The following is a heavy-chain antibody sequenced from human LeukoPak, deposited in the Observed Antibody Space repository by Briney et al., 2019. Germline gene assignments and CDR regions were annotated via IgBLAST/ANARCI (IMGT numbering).Heavy chain of an antibody. CDR3: ARGGYYGSGNDFRFDP. Sequence: SETLSLTCTVSGGSISSSSYYWGWIRQPPGKGLEWIGYIYYSGSTNYNPSLKSRVTISVDTSKNQFSLKLTSVTAADTAVCFCARGGYYGSGNDFRFDPWGQGTLVTVSS. CDR1: GGSISSSSYY. J-gene: IGHJ5*02. D-gene: IGHD3-10*01. CDR2: IYYSGST. V-gene: IGHV4-61*05.